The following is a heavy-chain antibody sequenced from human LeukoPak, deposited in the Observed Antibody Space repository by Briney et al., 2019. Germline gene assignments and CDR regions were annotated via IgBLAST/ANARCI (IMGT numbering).Heavy chain of an antibody. CDR3: ARASYSYDINGWVPFDY. V-gene: IGHV4-4*07. CDR1: GGSISTFY. D-gene: IGHD3-22*01. Sequence: SETLSLTCTVSGGSISTFYWSWIRQPAGKGLEWIGRIYTSGSTNYNPSLKSRVTISGDTSKNQFSLRLSSVTAADTAVYYCARASYSYDINGWVPFDYWGQGTLVTVSS. J-gene: IGHJ4*02. CDR2: IYTSGST.